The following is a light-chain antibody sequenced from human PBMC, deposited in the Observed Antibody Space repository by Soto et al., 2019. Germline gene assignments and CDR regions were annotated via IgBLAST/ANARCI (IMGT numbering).Light chain of an antibody. CDR3: QMYNNWVAT. V-gene: IGKV3D-15*01. CDR2: GAT. CDR1: QSISSN. J-gene: IGKJ4*01. Sequence: ELVMTPSPAIPSVSPGERVKLSCRANQSISSNLAWYQQKPGHTPRLLIYGATTRATGIPARFSGSGSGTDSTLTINSLQSEDFAVYYCQMYNNWVATFGGGTKV.